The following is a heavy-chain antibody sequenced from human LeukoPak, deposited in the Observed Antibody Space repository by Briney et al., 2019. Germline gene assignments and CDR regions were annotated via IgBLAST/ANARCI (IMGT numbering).Heavy chain of an antibody. D-gene: IGHD3-22*01. CDR3: AREGYYDSSGYHRNFDY. CDR2: ISSSGTGT. V-gene: IGHV3-11*01. Sequence: GSLRLSCAASGFTFSDFYMTWVRQAPGKGLEWVSYISSSGTGTYYADSVKGRFTISRDNAKKSLYLQMNSLRAGDTAVYYCAREGYYDSSGYHRNFDYWGQGTLVTVSS. J-gene: IGHJ4*02. CDR1: GFTFSDFY.